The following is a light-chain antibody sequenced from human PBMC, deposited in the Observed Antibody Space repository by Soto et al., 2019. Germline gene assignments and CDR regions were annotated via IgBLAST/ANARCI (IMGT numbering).Light chain of an antibody. J-gene: IGKJ4*01. CDR1: HTISSSY. CDR2: GIS. Sequence: EIVLTQSPGTLSLSPGERATLSCRASHTISSSYLAWYQQKPGQAPRLLMYGISRRATGIPDRFSGSGSGTDFTLTITRLEPEDFAVYYCQQYNKWPLTFGGGTKVEIK. CDR3: QQYNKWPLT. V-gene: IGKV3-20*01.